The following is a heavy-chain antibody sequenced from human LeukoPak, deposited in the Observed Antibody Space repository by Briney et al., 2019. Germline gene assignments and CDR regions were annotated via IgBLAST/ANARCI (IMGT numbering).Heavy chain of an antibody. J-gene: IGHJ6*02. Sequence: SETLSLTCAVYGGSFSGYYWSWIRQPPGKGLEWIGEINHSGSTNYNPSLKSRVTISVDTSKNQFSLKLSSVTAADTAVYYCARGLESNYYYYGMDVWGRGTTVTVSS. V-gene: IGHV4-34*01. CDR1: GGSFSGYY. CDR3: ARGLESNYYYYGMDV. CDR2: INHSGST.